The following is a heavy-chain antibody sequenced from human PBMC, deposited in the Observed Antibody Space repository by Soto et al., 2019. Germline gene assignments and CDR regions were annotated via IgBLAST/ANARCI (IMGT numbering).Heavy chain of an antibody. CDR3: ARGYCSGGSCRRNYYYYYMDV. CDR1: GGTFSSYT. V-gene: IGHV1-69*02. D-gene: IGHD2-15*01. CDR2: IIPILGIA. J-gene: IGHJ6*03. Sequence: GASVKVSCKASGGTFSSYTISWVRQAPGQGLEWMGRIIPILGIANYAQKFQGRVTITADKSTSTAYMELSSLRSEDTAVYYCARGYCSGGSCRRNYYYYYMDVWGKGTTVTVSS.